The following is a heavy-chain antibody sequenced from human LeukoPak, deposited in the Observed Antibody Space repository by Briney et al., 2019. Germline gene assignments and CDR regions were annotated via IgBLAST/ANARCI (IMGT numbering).Heavy chain of an antibody. J-gene: IGHJ4*02. CDR2: IYYSGST. V-gene: IGHV4-39*07. Sequence: SETLSLTCTVSGGSISSYYWGWIRQPPGKGLEWIGSIYYSGSTYYNPSLKSRVTISVDTSKNQFSLKLSSVTAADTAMYYCASGAAPWYHFDYWGQGTLVAVSS. CDR1: GGSISSYY. D-gene: IGHD6-13*01. CDR3: ASGAAPWYHFDY.